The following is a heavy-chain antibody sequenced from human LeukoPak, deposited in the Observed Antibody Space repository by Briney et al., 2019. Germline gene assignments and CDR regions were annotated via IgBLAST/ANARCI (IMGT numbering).Heavy chain of an antibody. D-gene: IGHD1-26*01. V-gene: IGHV3-7*03. CDR2: INKDGGEK. CDR3: VKDPPPRYSGSPPAY. J-gene: IGHJ4*02. Sequence: GGSLRLSCAASGFTFSSYWMSWVRQAPGKGLEWVANINKDGGEKYYVDSVKGRFTISRDNAKNSLYLQMNSLRADDTAVYYCVKDPPPRYSGSPPAYWGQGTLVTVSS. CDR1: GFTFSSYW.